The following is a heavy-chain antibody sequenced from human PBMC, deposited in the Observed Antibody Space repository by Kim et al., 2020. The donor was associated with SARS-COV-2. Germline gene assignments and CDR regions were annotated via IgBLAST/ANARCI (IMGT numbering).Heavy chain of an antibody. J-gene: IGHJ4*02. CDR3: ARDFDY. CDR2: IYYSGST. V-gene: IGHV4-59*13. Sequence: SETLSLTCTVSGGSISSYYWSWIRQPPGKGLEWIGYIYYSGSTNYNPSLKSRVTISVDTSKNQFSLKLSSVTAADTAVYYCARDFDYWGQGTLVTVSS. CDR1: GGSISSYY.